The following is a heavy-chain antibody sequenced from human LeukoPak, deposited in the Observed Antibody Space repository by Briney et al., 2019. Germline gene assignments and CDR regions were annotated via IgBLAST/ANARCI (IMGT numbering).Heavy chain of an antibody. Sequence: ASVKVSCKASGGTFSSYAISWVRQAPGQGLEWMGRIIPILGIANYAQKFQGRVTITADKSTSTAYMELSSLRSEDTAVYYCARFIVGAYGGGDYWGQGTLVTVSS. V-gene: IGHV1-69*04. D-gene: IGHD1-26*01. CDR2: IIPILGIA. CDR3: ARFIVGAYGGGDY. J-gene: IGHJ4*02. CDR1: GGTFSSYA.